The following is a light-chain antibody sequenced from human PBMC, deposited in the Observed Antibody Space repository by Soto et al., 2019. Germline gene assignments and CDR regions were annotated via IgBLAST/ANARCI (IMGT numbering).Light chain of an antibody. V-gene: IGLV2-14*01. Sequence: QSALTQPASVSGSPGQSITISCTGTSSDVGDYNYVSWYQQHPGKAPKLMIYDVSNRPSGVSNRFSGSKSGNTASLTISGLQAEDEADYYCSSYTSSSTLVVFGTGTKLTVX. CDR2: DVS. CDR3: SSYTSSSTLVV. J-gene: IGLJ1*01. CDR1: SSDVGDYNY.